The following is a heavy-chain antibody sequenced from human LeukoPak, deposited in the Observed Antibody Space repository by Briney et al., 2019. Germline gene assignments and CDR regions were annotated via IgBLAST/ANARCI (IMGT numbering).Heavy chain of an antibody. CDR1: GFTFSSYA. V-gene: IGHV3-23*01. CDR2: ISGSGGST. J-gene: IGHJ4*02. D-gene: IGHD3-22*01. CDR3: AKDRNYYDSSGRPAYFDY. Sequence: GGSLRLSCAASGFTFSSYAMSWVRQAPGKGLEWVSAISGSGGSTYYADSVKGRFTISRDNSKNTLYLQMNSLRAEDTAVYYCAKDRNYYDSSGRPAYFDYWGQGTLVTVSS.